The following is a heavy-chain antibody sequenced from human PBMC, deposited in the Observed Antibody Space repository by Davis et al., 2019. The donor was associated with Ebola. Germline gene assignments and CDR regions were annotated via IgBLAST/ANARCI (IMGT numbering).Heavy chain of an antibody. J-gene: IGHJ6*02. CDR3: AKDFWYPGDFWSGYLNYYYYGMDV. D-gene: IGHD3-3*01. CDR1: GFTFSSYG. V-gene: IGHV3-43*02. CDR2: ISGDGGST. Sequence: PGGSLRLSCAASGFTFSSYGMHWVRQAPGKGLEWVSLISGDGGSTYYADSVKGRFTISRDNSKNSLYLQMNSLRTEDTALYYCAKDFWYPGDFWSGYLNYYYYGMDVWGQGTTVTVSS.